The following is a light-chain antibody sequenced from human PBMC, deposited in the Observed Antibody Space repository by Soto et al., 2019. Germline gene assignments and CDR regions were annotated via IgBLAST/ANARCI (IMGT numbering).Light chain of an antibody. V-gene: IGKV1-5*03. CDR2: KAS. CDR3: QQYNSYSWT. CDR1: QSISSW. Sequence: DIQMTQSPSTLSASVGDRVTITCRASQSISSWLAWYQQKPGKAPKLLIYKASSLESGVPSRFSGSGSGTEFTLTISSLQPDDGATYDCQQYNSYSWTCGQGTKVDI. J-gene: IGKJ1*01.